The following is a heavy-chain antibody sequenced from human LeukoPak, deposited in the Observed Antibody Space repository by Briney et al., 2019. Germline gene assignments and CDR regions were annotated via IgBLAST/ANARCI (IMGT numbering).Heavy chain of an antibody. CDR3: AKDAAYYYYMDV. V-gene: IGHV3-30*02. CDR1: GFTFSSYE. Sequence: PGGSLRLSCAASGFTFSSYEMNWVRQAPGKGLEWVAFIRYDGSNKYYADSVKGRFTISRDNAKNTLYLQMNSLRAEDTAVYYCAKDAAYYYYMDVWGKGTTVTVSS. J-gene: IGHJ6*03. D-gene: IGHD2-15*01. CDR2: IRYDGSNK.